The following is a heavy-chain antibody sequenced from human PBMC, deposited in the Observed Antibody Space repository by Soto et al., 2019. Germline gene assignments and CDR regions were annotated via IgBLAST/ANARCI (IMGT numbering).Heavy chain of an antibody. Sequence: SETLSLTCSVSGDSISSFTYYWGWIRQPPGKGLEWIGTVYYNENTYYNPSLKSRVTITVDTAKNQFSLNLRSVTAADTAVYYCAKDSGFFGANRHYYYGMDVWGQGTTVTVSS. CDR3: AKDSGFFGANRHYYYGMDV. D-gene: IGHD3-10*01. CDR1: GDSISSFTYY. CDR2: VYYNENT. J-gene: IGHJ6*02. V-gene: IGHV4-39*02.